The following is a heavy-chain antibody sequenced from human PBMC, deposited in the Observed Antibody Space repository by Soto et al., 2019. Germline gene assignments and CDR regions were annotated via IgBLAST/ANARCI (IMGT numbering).Heavy chain of an antibody. Sequence: GGSLRLFCAASGFTFSSYAMSWVRQAPGKGLEWVSAISGSGGSTYYADSVKGRFTISRDNSKNTLYLQMNSLRAEDTAVYYCAKATAAVAPWRHWFDPWGQGTLVTVSS. V-gene: IGHV3-23*01. CDR1: GFTFSSYA. J-gene: IGHJ5*02. CDR3: AKATAAVAPWRHWFDP. D-gene: IGHD6-19*01. CDR2: ISGSGGST.